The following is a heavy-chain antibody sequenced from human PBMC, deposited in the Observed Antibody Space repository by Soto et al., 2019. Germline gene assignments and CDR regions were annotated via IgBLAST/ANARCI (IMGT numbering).Heavy chain of an antibody. CDR1: GYTFTIYA. V-gene: IGHV1-24*01. CDR2: FDPEDGET. J-gene: IGHJ6*02. D-gene: IGHD6-6*01. Sequence: GASVKVSCKASGYTFTIYAIHCVRKAPGKGLEWMGGFDPEDGETIYAQKFQGRVTMTEDTSTDTAYMELSSLRSEDTAVYYCATSWQLVRRASNYYYYGMDVWGQGTTVTVSS. CDR3: ATSWQLVRRASNYYYYGMDV.